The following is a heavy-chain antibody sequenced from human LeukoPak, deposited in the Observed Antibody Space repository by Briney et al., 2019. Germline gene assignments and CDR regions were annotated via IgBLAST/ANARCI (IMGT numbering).Heavy chain of an antibody. V-gene: IGHV3-21*01. CDR1: GFTFDDYA. J-gene: IGHJ4*02. CDR2: ISSSSSYI. CDR3: AREYYDFWSGGQATVVY. D-gene: IGHD3-3*01. Sequence: GGSLRLSCAASGFTFDDYAMHWVRQAPGKGLEWVSSISSSSSYIYYADSVKGQYTISRDNAKNSLYLQMNSLRAEDTAVYYCAREYYDFWSGGQATVVYWGQGTLVTVSS.